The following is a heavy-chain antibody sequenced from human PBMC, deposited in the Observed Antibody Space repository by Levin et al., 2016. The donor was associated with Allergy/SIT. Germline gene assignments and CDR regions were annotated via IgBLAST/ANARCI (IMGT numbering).Heavy chain of an antibody. D-gene: IGHD5-24*01. J-gene: IGHJ3*02. V-gene: IGHV1-18*01. CDR2: ISAYNGNT. CDR3: ARGGSGKMATIKCAFDI. CDR1: GGTFSSYA. Sequence: ASVKVSCKASGGTFSSYAISWVRQAPGQGLEWMGWISAYNGNTNYAQKLQGRVTMTTDTSTSTAYMELRSLRSDDTAVYYCARGGSGKMATIKCAFDIWGQGTMVTVSS.